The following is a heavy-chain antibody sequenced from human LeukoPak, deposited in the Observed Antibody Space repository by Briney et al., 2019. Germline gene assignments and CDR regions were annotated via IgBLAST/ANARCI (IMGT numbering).Heavy chain of an antibody. V-gene: IGHV4-59*01. CDR1: GGSISSYY. Sequence: SETLSLTCTVSGGSISSYYWSWIRQPPGKGLEWIGYIYYSGSTNYNPSLKSRVTISVDTSKSQFSLKLRSVTAADTAVYYCARSGLDSRYYFGMDVWGQGTTVTVSS. CDR2: IYYSGST. CDR3: ARSGLDSRYYFGMDV. D-gene: IGHD5-12*01. J-gene: IGHJ6*02.